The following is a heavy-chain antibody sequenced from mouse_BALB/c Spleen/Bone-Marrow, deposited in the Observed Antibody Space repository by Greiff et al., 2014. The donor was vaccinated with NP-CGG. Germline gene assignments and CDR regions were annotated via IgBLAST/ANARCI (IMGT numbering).Heavy chain of an antibody. CDR1: GFNIKDTC. CDR2: IDPANDNT. Sequence: EVKLVESGAELVKPGASVKLSCTASGFNIKDTCIHWVKQRPEQGLEWIGRIDPANDNTKYDPKFQGKATITADTSSSTAYLQLSSLTSEDTAVYYCASYVYGYYFDYWGQGTTLTVSS. D-gene: IGHD2-2*01. CDR3: ASYVYGYYFDY. V-gene: IGHV14-3*02. J-gene: IGHJ2*01.